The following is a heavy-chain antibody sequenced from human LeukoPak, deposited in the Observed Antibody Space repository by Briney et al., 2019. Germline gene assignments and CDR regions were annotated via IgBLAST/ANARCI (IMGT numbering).Heavy chain of an antibody. D-gene: IGHD4-11*01. CDR1: GFTFSSYS. Sequence: GGSLRLSCAASGFTFSSYSMNWVRQAPGKGLEWVSSISSSSSYIYYADSVKGRFTISRDNAKNSLYLQMNSLRAEDTAVYYCAKAPLQDSYYYYGMDVWGQGTTVTVSS. J-gene: IGHJ6*02. CDR2: ISSSSSYI. V-gene: IGHV3-21*04. CDR3: AKAPLQDSYYYYGMDV.